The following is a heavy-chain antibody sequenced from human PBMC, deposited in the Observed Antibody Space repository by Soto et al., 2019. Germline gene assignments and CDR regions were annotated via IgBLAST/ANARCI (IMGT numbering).Heavy chain of an antibody. D-gene: IGHD6-19*01. CDR1: GGTFSSYA. J-gene: IGHJ4*02. Sequence: QVQLVQSGAEVKKPGSSVKVSCKASGGTFSSYAISWVRQAPGQGLEWMGGIIPIFGTANYAQKFQGRITIAADESTRTDCMELSSLRSEDTAVYYRARDPSGYRSGWSDFDYWGQGTLVTVSS. V-gene: IGHV1-69*01. CDR3: ARDPSGYRSGWSDFDY. CDR2: IIPIFGTA.